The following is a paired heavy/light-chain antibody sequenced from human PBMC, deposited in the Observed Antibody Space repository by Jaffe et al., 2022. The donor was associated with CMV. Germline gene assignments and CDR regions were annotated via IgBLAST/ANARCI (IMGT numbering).Heavy chain of an antibody. V-gene: IGHV3-48*03. CDR3: ARDPTGYIYGFNYFDL. CDR1: GFTLDSYE. CDR2: ISRNGENA. D-gene: IGHD3-9*01. J-gene: IGHJ4*02. Sequence: EVKLAESGGGSVQPGGSLRLSCSASGFTLDSYEMNWVRQTPGKGLEWVSFISRNGENAYHAEFVEGRFTISRDNAKNSIYLHLNSLRAEDTAIYYCARDPTGYIYGFNYFDLWGQGTLVTVSS.
Light chain of an antibody. V-gene: IGKV3-20*01. CDR3: QQYGSA. CDR2: GAS. Sequence: EIVLTQSPGTLSLSPGESATLSCRATQPISNNYLAWYQQRPGQAPRLLIYGASSRAPGIPDRIRGSGSGTDFTLTISRVEPEDVAVYFCQQYGSAFGQGTKVEIK. J-gene: IGKJ1*01. CDR1: QPISNNY.